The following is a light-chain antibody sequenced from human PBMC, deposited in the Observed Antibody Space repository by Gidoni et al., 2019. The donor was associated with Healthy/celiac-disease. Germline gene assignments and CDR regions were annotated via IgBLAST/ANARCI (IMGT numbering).Light chain of an antibody. CDR3: QSYDSSLSGVV. V-gene: IGLV1-40*01. CDR2: GNS. Sequence: QSVLTPPPSVSGAPGQRVTISCTGSSSNIGAGYDVHWYPQLPGTAPKLLIYGNSNRPSGVPDRFSGSKSGTSASLAITGLQAEDEADYYCQSYDSSLSGVVFGGGTKLTVL. CDR1: SSNIGAGYD. J-gene: IGLJ2*01.